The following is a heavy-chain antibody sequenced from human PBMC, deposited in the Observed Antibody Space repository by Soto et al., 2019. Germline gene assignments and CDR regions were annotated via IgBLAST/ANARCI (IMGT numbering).Heavy chain of an antibody. Sequence: EVQLLESGVGLVQPGGSLRLSCAASGFTFSSYAMSWVRQAPGKGLEWVSAISGSGGSTYYADSVKGRFTISRDNSKNTLYLQMNSLRAEDTAVYYCAKDAHLLIAAATAIDYWGQGTLVTVSS. J-gene: IGHJ4*02. V-gene: IGHV3-23*01. CDR1: GFTFSSYA. CDR3: AKDAHLLIAAATAIDY. CDR2: ISGSGGST. D-gene: IGHD6-13*01.